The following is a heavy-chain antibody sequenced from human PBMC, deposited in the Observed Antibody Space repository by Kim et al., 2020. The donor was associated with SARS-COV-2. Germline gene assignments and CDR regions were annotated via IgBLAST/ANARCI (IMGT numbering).Heavy chain of an antibody. Sequence: GGSLRLSCAASGFTFSSYSMHWVRQDPGKGLEWVSSISSSSSYIYYADSVKGRFTISRDNAKNSLYLQMNSLRAEDTAVYYCARAGRITMIVVVEGGAFDIWGQGTMVTVSS. J-gene: IGHJ3*02. CDR3: ARAGRITMIVVVEGGAFDI. CDR2: ISSSSSYI. V-gene: IGHV3-21*01. D-gene: IGHD3-22*01. CDR1: GFTFSSYS.